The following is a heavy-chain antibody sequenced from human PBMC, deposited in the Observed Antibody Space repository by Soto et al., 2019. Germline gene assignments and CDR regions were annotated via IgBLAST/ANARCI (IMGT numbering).Heavy chain of an antibody. CDR1: GFTFSSYE. J-gene: IGHJ4*02. CDR3: ARDNRYYDFWSGYFGGFDY. Sequence: GGSLRLSCAASGFTFSSYEMNWVRQAPGKGLEWVSYISSSGSTIYYADSVKGRFTISRDNAKNSLYLQMNSLRAEDTAVYYCARDNRYYDFWSGYFGGFDYWGQGTLVTVSS. CDR2: ISSSGSTI. V-gene: IGHV3-48*03. D-gene: IGHD3-3*01.